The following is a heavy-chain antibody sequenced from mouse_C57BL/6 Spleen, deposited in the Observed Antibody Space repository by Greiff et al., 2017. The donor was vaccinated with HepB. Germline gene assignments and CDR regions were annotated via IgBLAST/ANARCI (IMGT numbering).Heavy chain of an antibody. CDR3: ARLLDYFDY. J-gene: IGHJ2*01. Sequence: EVKLMESGGGLVQPGGSLSLSCAASGFTFTDYYMSWVRQPPGKALEWLGFIRNKANGYTTEYSASVKGRFTISRDNSQSILYLQMNALRAEDSATYYCARLLDYFDYWGQGTTLTVSS. V-gene: IGHV7-3*01. CDR2: IRNKANGYTT. D-gene: IGHD4-1*01. CDR1: GFTFTDYY.